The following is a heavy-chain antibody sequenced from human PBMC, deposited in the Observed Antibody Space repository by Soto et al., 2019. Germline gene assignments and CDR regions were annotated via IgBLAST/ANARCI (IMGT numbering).Heavy chain of an antibody. J-gene: IGHJ3*01. CDR3: ATVWGVYGTITAQT. Sequence: QVQLVESGGGVVQPERSLRLSCAASGFIFSGYGMHWVRQAPGKGLEGVAIIWFDGSNKYYADSVKGRFTISKDNSKNMLYLQMDSLRGEDTAVYYCATVWGVYGTITAQTWGQGTMVTVSS. V-gene: IGHV3-33*01. CDR2: IWFDGSNK. CDR1: GFIFSGYG. D-gene: IGHD3-10*01.